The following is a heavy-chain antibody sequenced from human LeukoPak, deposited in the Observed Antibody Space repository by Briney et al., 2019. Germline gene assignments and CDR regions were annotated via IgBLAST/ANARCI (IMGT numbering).Heavy chain of an antibody. J-gene: IGHJ4*02. CDR1: GGSMSGFY. D-gene: IGHD3-10*02. CDR3: ARDLVVRGSPDY. CDR2: IYFSGST. V-gene: IGHV4-59*12. Sequence: SETLSLTCTVSGGSMSGFYWSWIRQPPGRGLEWIGYIYFSGSTNYNPSLKSRVTISVDTSKNQFSLKLSSVTAADTAVYYCARDLVVRGSPDYWGQGTLVTVSS.